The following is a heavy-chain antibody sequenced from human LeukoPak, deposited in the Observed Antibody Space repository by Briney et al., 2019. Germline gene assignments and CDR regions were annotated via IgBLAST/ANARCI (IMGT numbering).Heavy chain of an antibody. D-gene: IGHD3-16*01. J-gene: IGHJ6*02. Sequence: SETLSLTCTVSGGSISGYFWSWIRQPPGKGLQWIGYIYNSGGTNYNPSLKSRVTMSLDTSKNHFSLKLNSVTAADTAVYYCARLQGARDGMDVWGQGTTVTVSS. V-gene: IGHV4-59*08. CDR2: IYNSGGT. CDR1: GGSISGYF. CDR3: ARLQGARDGMDV.